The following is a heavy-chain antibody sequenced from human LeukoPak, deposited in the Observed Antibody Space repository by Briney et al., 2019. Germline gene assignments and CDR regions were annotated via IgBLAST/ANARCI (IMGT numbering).Heavy chain of an antibody. CDR1: GFTFSSYG. CDR2: ISYDGSNK. J-gene: IGHJ6*03. V-gene: IGHV3-30*03. D-gene: IGHD3-3*01. CDR3: ARGHDFWSGYTYYYYMDV. Sequence: PGGSLRLSCAASGFTFSSYGMHWVRQAPGKGLEWVAVISYDGSNKYYADSVKGRFTISRDNSKNTLYLQMNSLRAEDTAVYYCARGHDFWSGYTYYYYMDVWGKGTTVTVSS.